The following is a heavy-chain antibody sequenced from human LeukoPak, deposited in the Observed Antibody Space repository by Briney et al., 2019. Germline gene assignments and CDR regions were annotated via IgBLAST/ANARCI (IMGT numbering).Heavy chain of an antibody. CDR1: GGSISSGDYY. J-gene: IGHJ4*02. Sequence: SETLSLTCTVSGGSISSGDYYWSWIRQPPGKGLEWIGYIYYSGSTNYNPSLKSRVTISVDTSKNQFSLKLSSVTAADTAVYYCARERPDYGGKSYYFDYWGQGTLVTVSS. CDR2: IYYSGST. V-gene: IGHV4-61*08. CDR3: ARERPDYGGKSYYFDY. D-gene: IGHD4-23*01.